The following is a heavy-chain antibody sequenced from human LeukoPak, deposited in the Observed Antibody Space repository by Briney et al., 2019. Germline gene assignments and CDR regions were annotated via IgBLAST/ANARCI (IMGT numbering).Heavy chain of an antibody. Sequence: LETLSLTCTVSGGSISSYSWSWVRQPPGKGLECIGYIYYSGSTNYNPSLKSRLTISVDTSKNQFSLELSSVTAADTAVYYCARTDKNGWTYFDFWGQGILVTVSS. CDR3: ARTDKNGWTYFDF. V-gene: IGHV4-59*08. CDR1: GGSISSYS. J-gene: IGHJ4*02. D-gene: IGHD6-19*01. CDR2: IYYSGST.